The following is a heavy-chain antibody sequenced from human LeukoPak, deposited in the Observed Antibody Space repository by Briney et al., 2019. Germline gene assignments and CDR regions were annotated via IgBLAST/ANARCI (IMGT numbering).Heavy chain of an antibody. CDR2: IIPIFGTA. D-gene: IGHD3-3*01. CDR3: ARGSWSGYTYFDY. CDR1: GGTFSSYA. J-gene: IGHJ4*02. Sequence: ASVKVSCRASGGTFSSYAISWVRQAPGQGLEWMGGIIPIFGTANYAQKFQGRVTITTDESTSTAYMELSSLRSEDTAVYYCARGSWSGYTYFDYWGQGTLVTVSS. V-gene: IGHV1-69*05.